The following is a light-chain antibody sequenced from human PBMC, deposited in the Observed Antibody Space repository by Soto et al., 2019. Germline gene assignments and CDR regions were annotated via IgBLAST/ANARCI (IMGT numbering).Light chain of an antibody. CDR3: QQYSNWPPAIT. CDR2: GSS. Sequence: EIVFSQSPRTVSLSHGERATFSCRASQSVSNNLAWFQRKAGQPPRLLIYGSSTRATGVPDRFSGSGSGTEFALIISSLQSEDVAVYYCQQYSNWPPAITFGQGTRLEI. V-gene: IGKV3-15*01. CDR1: QSVSNN. J-gene: IGKJ5*01.